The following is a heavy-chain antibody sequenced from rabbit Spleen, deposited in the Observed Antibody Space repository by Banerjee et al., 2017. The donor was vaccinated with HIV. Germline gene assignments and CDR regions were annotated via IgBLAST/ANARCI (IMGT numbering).Heavy chain of an antibody. CDR2: IDTNDGDT. V-gene: IGHV1S45*01. CDR3: VRDQAGDTDYGPYYLNL. Sequence: QEQLEESGGGLVKPEGSLTLTCTVSGFSFSSNWICWVRQAPGKGLEWIACIDTNDGDTDYANWPKGRFTISKTSSTTVTLQMTSLTAADTATYFCVRDQAGDTDYGPYYLNLWGQGTLVTVS. CDR1: GFSFSSNW. D-gene: IGHD2-1*01. J-gene: IGHJ4*01.